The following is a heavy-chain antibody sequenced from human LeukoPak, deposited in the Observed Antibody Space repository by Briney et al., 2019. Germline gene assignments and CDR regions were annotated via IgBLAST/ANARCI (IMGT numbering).Heavy chain of an antibody. V-gene: IGHV3-21*04. CDR3: ARDLGYCTNGACHTRFDY. Sequence: KSGGSLRLSCAASGFTFSSYSMNWVRQAPGKGLEWVSSISSSSSYIYYADSVKGRFSISRDNTKGSLFLQLNSLRAEDTAVYYCARDLGYCTNGACHTRFDYWGQGTLVTVSS. CDR2: ISSSSSYI. CDR1: GFTFSSYS. D-gene: IGHD2-8*01. J-gene: IGHJ4*02.